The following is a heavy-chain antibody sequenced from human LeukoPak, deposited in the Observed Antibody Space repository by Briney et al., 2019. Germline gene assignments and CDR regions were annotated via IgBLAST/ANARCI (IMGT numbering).Heavy chain of an antibody. D-gene: IGHD3-3*01. CDR1: GGSISSSSYY. Sequence: SETLSLTCTVSGGSISSSSYYWGWIRQPPGKGLEWIGSIYYSGSTYYNPSLKSRVTISVDTTKNQFSLKLSSVTAADTAVYYCARRLYDIWSGYYTGSWFDPWGQGTLVTVSS. CDR2: IYYSGST. CDR3: ARRLYDIWSGYYTGSWFDP. V-gene: IGHV4-39*01. J-gene: IGHJ5*02.